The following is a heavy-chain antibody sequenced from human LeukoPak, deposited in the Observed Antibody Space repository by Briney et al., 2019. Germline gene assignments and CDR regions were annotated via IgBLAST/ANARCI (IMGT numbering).Heavy chain of an antibody. CDR3: ARAPNPYDILTGYRPPY. J-gene: IGHJ4*02. CDR2: IIPILGIA. V-gene: IGHV1-69*04. Sequence: EASVKVSCKASGGTFSSYAISWVRQAPGQGLEWMGRIIPILGIANYAQKFQGRVTITADKSTSTAYMELSSLRSEDTAVYYCARAPNPYDILTGYRPPYWGQGTLVTVSS. D-gene: IGHD3-9*01. CDR1: GGTFSSYA.